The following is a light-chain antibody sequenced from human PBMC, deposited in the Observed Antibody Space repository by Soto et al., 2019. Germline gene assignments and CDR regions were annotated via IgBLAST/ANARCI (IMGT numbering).Light chain of an antibody. CDR1: QSVSSY. CDR3: QQRSNWPPDT. Sequence: EIVLTQSPATLSLSPGERATLSCRASQSVSSYLVWYQQKPGQAPRLLIYDASNRATGIPDRFSGIGSGTDFTLTISSLEPEDFAVYYCQQRSNWPPDTFGQGTKLEIK. V-gene: IGKV3-11*01. J-gene: IGKJ2*01. CDR2: DAS.